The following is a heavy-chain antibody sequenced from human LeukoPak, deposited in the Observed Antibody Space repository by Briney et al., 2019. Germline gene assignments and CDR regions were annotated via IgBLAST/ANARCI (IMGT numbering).Heavy chain of an antibody. D-gene: IGHD2-15*01. J-gene: IGHJ6*02. CDR1: GGTFSRNA. CDR2: FIPMVGVE. Sequence: SVKVSCKASGGTFSRNAISWVRQAPGQGLEWMGRFIPMVGVETYAQSFQGRVTITADRSTSTAYMELSSLRSEDTAVYYCARVQAVGVPVAIDAYYSYGMDVWGQGTTVTVSS. V-gene: IGHV1-69*04. CDR3: ARVQAVGVPVAIDAYYSYGMDV.